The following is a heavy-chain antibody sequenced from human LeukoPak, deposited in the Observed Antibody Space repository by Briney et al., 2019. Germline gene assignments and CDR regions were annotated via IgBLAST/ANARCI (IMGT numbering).Heavy chain of an antibody. V-gene: IGHV3-7*01. CDR3: ARVVFDSSSWYFLDY. Sequence: GGSLRLSCAASGFTFSSYSMNWVRQAPGKGLEWVANIKQDGSEKYYVDSVKGRFTISRDNAKNSLYLQMNSLRAEDTAVYYCARVVFDSSSWYFLDYWGQGTLVTVSS. CDR2: IKQDGSEK. D-gene: IGHD6-13*01. J-gene: IGHJ4*02. CDR1: GFTFSSYS.